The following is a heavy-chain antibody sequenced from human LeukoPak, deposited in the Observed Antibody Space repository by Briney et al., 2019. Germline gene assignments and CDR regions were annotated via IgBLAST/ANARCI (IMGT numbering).Heavy chain of an antibody. J-gene: IGHJ4*02. Sequence: PGGSLRLSCAASGFTFSSYSMHWVRQAPGKGLEWVAFIRYDGSNKYYADSVKGSFTISRDNSKNIVFLQMNDLRTEDTAFYYRTRDSANYHFAYWGQGALVTVSS. D-gene: IGHD4/OR15-4a*01. V-gene: IGHV3-30*02. CDR1: GFTFSSYS. CDR2: IRYDGSNK. CDR3: TRDSANYHFAY.